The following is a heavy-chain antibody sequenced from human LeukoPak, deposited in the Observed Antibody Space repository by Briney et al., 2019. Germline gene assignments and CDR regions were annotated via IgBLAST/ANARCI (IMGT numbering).Heavy chain of an antibody. CDR1: GVTFSNYA. D-gene: IGHD2-15*01. CDR3: ARHGRRVVVVVAATRGFDY. Sequence: GSLRLSCAASGVTFSNYAVSWIRQPPGKGLEWIGEINHSGSTNYNPSLKSRVTISVDTSKNQFSLKLSSVTAADTAVYYCARHGRRVVVVVAATRGFDYWGQGTLVTVSS. J-gene: IGHJ4*02. CDR2: INHSGST. V-gene: IGHV4-34*01.